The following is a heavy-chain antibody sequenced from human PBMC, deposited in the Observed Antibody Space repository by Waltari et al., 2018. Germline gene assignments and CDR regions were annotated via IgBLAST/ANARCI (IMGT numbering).Heavy chain of an antibody. V-gene: IGHV3-23*04. CDR2: ISGSGGRT. Sequence: EVQLVESGGGFLQPGGSLRLSCTASGFSFDTCAMRWVRQAPGKGLEWVSAISGSGGRTYYADPVKGRFTISRDNSKNTLYLQMNNLSAEDTSLYSCTKGATVTSATKYYYMDVWGKGTTVTVSS. CDR3: TKGATVTSATKYYYMDV. CDR1: GFSFDTCA. J-gene: IGHJ6*03. D-gene: IGHD4-17*01.